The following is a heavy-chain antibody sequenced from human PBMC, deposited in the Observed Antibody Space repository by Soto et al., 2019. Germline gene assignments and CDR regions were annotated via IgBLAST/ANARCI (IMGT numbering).Heavy chain of an antibody. V-gene: IGHV5-51*01. D-gene: IGHD3-10*01. CDR3: ARQGHGQLYYYGSGRRTSYYYYGMDV. Sequence: EVQLVQSGAEVKKPGESLKISCKGSGYSFTSYWIGWVRQMPGKGLEWMGIIYPGDSDTRYSPSFQGQVTISADKSISTAYLQWSSLKASDTAMYYCARQGHGQLYYYGSGRRTSYYYYGMDVWGQGTTVTVSS. CDR2: IYPGDSDT. J-gene: IGHJ6*02. CDR1: GYSFTSYW.